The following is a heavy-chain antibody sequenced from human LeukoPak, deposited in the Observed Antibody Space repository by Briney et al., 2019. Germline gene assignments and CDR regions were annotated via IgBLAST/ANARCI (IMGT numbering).Heavy chain of an antibody. J-gene: IGHJ4*02. CDR1: GFTFSSYS. D-gene: IGHD2-2*01. V-gene: IGHV3-21*01. Sequence: GGSLRLSCAASGFTFSSYSTNWVRQAPGKGLEWVSSISSSSSYIYYADSVKGRFTISRDNAKNSLYLQMNSLRAEDTAVYYCAREGGYCSSTSCRWGQGTLVTVSS. CDR2: ISSSSSYI. CDR3: AREGGYCSSTSCR.